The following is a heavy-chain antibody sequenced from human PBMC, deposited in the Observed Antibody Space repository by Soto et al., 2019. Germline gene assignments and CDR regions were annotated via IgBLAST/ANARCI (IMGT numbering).Heavy chain of an antibody. V-gene: IGHV3-7*01. CDR1: GFTFSSFW. J-gene: IGHJ3*02. Sequence: GGSLRLSCVASGFTFSSFWMSWVRQAPGKGLEWLANIKEDGSEKYYVDSLKGRFTISRDNAKNSLYVQVNSLRVEDTAIYYCARGGIGYCTGGSCYYTAFDIWGQGSMVTVSS. CDR3: ARGGIGYCTGGSCYYTAFDI. CDR2: IKEDGSEK. D-gene: IGHD2-15*01.